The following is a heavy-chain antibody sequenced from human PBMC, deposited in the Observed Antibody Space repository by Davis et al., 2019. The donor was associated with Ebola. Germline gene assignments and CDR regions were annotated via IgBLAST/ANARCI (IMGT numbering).Heavy chain of an antibody. CDR2: INRDASST. D-gene: IGHD4-17*01. J-gene: IGHJ4*02. CDR1: GFTFSSYR. V-gene: IGHV3-74*01. Sequence: HTGGSLRLSCTVSGFTFSSYRMHWVRQVPGTGLVWVSRINRDASSTNYADSVKGRFTISRDNAKNTLYLQMNSLRDEDTAVYYCARHDYGDSHFDYWGQGTLVTVSS. CDR3: ARHDYGDSHFDY.